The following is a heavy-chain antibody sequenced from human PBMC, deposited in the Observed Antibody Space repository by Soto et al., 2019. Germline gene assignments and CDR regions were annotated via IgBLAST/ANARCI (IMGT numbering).Heavy chain of an antibody. D-gene: IGHD6-13*01. J-gene: IGHJ4*02. CDR2: IYYSGST. CDR1: GGSISSYY. V-gene: IGHV4-59*01. Sequence: SETLSLTCTVSGGSISSYYWSWIRQPPGKGLEWIGYIYYSGSTNYNPSLKSRVTISVDTSKNQFSLKLSSVTAADTAVYYCARVPRWVGSSWLWYLDYWGQGTLVTVSS. CDR3: ARVPRWVGSSWLWYLDY.